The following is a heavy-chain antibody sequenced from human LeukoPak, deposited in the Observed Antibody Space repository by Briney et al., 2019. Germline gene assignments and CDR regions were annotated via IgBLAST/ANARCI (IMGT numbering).Heavy chain of an antibody. CDR3: ARQGARYCSSTSSYVDY. D-gene: IGHD2-2*01. J-gene: IGHJ4*02. CDR1: GGSFSGYY. Sequence: SETLSLTCAGFGGSFSGYYWSWIRQPPGKGLEWIGEINHSGSTNYNPSLKSRVTISVDTSKNQFSLKLSSVTAADTAVYYCARQGARYCSSTSSYVDYWGQGTLVTVSS. V-gene: IGHV4-34*01. CDR2: INHSGST.